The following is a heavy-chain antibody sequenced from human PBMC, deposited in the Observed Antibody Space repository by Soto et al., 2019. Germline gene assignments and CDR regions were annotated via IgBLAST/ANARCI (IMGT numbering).Heavy chain of an antibody. V-gene: IGHV3-9*01. J-gene: IGHJ6*03. CDR3: AKDSTTQLWYYYMDV. CDR1: GFTFDDYA. Sequence: GGSLRLSCAASGFTFDDYAMHWVRQAPGKGLEWVSGISWNSGSIGYADSVKGRFTISRDNAKNSLYLQMNSLRAEDTALYYCAKDSTTQLWYYYMDVWGKGTTVTVSS. D-gene: IGHD2-2*01. CDR2: ISWNSGSI.